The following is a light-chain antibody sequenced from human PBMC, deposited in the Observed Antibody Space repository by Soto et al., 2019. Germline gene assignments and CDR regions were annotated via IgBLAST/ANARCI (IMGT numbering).Light chain of an antibody. CDR1: SSDIGGYNY. CDR2: EVS. J-gene: IGLJ1*01. V-gene: IGLV2-8*01. CDR3: SSYVGSNNFV. Sequence: QSALTPPPSASGSPGQSVTISCTGTSSDIGGYNYVSWYQQHPGKAPKLVIYEVSKRPSGVPDRFSGSKSGNTASLTVAGLQAEDEADYYCSSYVGSNNFVFGTGTKLTVL.